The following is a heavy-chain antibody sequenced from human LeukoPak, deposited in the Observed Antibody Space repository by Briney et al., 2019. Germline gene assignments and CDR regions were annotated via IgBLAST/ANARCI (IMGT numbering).Heavy chain of an antibody. Sequence: GGSLRLSCAASGFTFSSYAMHWVRQAPGKGLEYVSAISSNGGSTYYANSVKGRFTISRDNSKNTLYLQMGSLRAEDMAVYYCAREDGSGSYPDYWGQGTLVTVSS. CDR1: GFTFSSYA. D-gene: IGHD3-10*01. J-gene: IGHJ4*02. CDR2: ISSNGGST. V-gene: IGHV3-64*01. CDR3: AREDGSGSYPDY.